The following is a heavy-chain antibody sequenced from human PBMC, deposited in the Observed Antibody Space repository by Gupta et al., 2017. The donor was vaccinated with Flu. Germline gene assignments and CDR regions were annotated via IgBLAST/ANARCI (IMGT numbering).Heavy chain of an antibody. Sequence: QVQLVESGGGVVQPGRSLRLSCAASGFTFSSYGMHWVRQAPGKGLEWVAVIWYDGSNKYYADSVKGRVTISRDNSKNTLYRQMNSLRAEETAVYYCAREPPYDDGSGSYFPIDYWGQGTLVTVSS. V-gene: IGHV3-33*01. CDR3: AREPPYDDGSGSYFPIDY. J-gene: IGHJ4*02. CDR1: GFTFSSYG. CDR2: IWYDGSNK. D-gene: IGHD3-10*01.